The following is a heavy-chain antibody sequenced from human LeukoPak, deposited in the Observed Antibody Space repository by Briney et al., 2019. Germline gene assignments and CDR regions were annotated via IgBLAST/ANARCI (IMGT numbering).Heavy chain of an antibody. CDR2: IKQDGSEK. D-gene: IGHD5-12*01. CDR3: ARGGGYSGYDDIDY. CDR1: GFTFSSYW. V-gene: IGHV3-7*01. Sequence: GGSLRLSCAASGFTFSSYWMSWARQAPGKGLEWVANIKQDGSEKYYVDSVKGRFTISRDNAKNSLYLQMNSLRAEDTAVYYCARGGGYSGYDDIDYWGQGTLVTVSS. J-gene: IGHJ4*02.